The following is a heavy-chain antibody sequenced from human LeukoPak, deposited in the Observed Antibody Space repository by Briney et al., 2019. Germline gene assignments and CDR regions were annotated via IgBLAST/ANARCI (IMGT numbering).Heavy chain of an antibody. CDR2: IIPIFGTA. D-gene: IGHD6-19*01. J-gene: IGHJ5*02. Sequence: EASVKVSCKASGGTFSSYAISWVRQAPGQGLEWMGGIIPIFGTANYAQKFQGRVTMTTDTSTSTAYMELRSLRSDDTAVYYCARDLGLVPDNWFDPWGQGTLVTVSS. CDR3: ARDLGLVPDNWFDP. V-gene: IGHV1-69*05. CDR1: GGTFSSYA.